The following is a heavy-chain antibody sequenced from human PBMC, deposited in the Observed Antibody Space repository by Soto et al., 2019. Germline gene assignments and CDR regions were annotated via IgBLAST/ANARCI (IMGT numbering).Heavy chain of an antibody. CDR1: GYTFTGYY. J-gene: IGHJ6*02. Sequence: QVQLVQSGAEVKKPGASAKVSCKASGYTFTGYYMHWVRQAPGQGLEWMGWINPNSGGTNYAQKFQGWVTMTRDTSISTAYMELSRLRSDDTAVYYCARDKGIAVAGNYYYYGMDVWGQGTTVTVSS. D-gene: IGHD6-19*01. V-gene: IGHV1-2*04. CDR2: INPNSGGT. CDR3: ARDKGIAVAGNYYYYGMDV.